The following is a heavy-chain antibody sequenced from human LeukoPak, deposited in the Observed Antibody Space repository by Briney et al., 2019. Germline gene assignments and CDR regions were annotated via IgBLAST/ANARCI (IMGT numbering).Heavy chain of an antibody. CDR3: ATXSAXWFGEFGDFDY. Sequence: ASVKVSCKVSGYTLTELSMHWVRQAPGKGLEWMGGFDPEDGETIYAQKFQGRVTMTEDTSTDTAYMELSSLRSEDTAVYYCATXSAXWFGEFGDFDYWGQGTLVTVSS. CDR1: GYTLTELS. J-gene: IGHJ4*02. CDR2: FDPEDGET. V-gene: IGHV1-24*01. D-gene: IGHD3-10*01.